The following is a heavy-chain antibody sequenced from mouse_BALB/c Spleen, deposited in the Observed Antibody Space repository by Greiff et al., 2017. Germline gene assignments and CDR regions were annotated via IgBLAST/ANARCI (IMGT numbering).Heavy chain of an antibody. D-gene: IGHD1-1*01. CDR2: IDPENGDT. CDR3: NYYGSPYFDY. Sequence: EVQLQQSGAELVRSGASVKLSCTASGFTIKDYYMPWVKQRPEQGLEWIGWIDPENGDTEYAPKFQGKATMTADTSSNTAYLQLSSLTSEDTAVYYCNYYGSPYFDYWGQGTTLTVSS. J-gene: IGHJ2*01. V-gene: IGHV14-4*02. CDR1: GFTIKDYY.